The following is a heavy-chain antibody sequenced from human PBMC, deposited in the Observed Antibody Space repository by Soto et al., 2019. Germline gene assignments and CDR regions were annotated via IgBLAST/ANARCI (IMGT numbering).Heavy chain of an antibody. D-gene: IGHD3-10*01. CDR3: SRAATGSYHPAY. J-gene: IGHJ4*02. V-gene: IGHV1-18*04. CDR1: GYAFTSYG. Sequence: QVQLGQSGPEVKNPAASVRFSCVASGYAFTSYGVHWVRQAPGRGLEWIGWIAPHSGRTTYLPKFQGRVSMTANVSTNTAYIDLRSLTSDDNCIYFCSRAATGSYHPAYWGQGALVTVSS. CDR2: IAPHSGRT.